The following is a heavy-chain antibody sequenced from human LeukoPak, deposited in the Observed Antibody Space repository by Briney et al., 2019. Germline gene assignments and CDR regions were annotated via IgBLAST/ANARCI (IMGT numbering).Heavy chain of an antibody. CDR3: ALTWSGYYKHFDY. V-gene: IGHV4-39*01. J-gene: IGHJ4*02. CDR1: GGSISSSSYY. Sequence: PSETLSLTCTVSGGSISSSSYYWGWIRQSPGKGLEWIGSIYYSGSTYYNPSLKSRVTISVDTSKNQFSLKLSSVTAADTAVYYCALTWSGYYKHFDYWGQGTLVTVSS. D-gene: IGHD3-3*01. CDR2: IYYSGST.